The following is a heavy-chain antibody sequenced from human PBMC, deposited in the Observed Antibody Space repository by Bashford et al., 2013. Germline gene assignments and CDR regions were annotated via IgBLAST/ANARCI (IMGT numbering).Heavy chain of an antibody. CDR2: INPKSGVT. V-gene: IGHV1-2*02. J-gene: IGHJ4*02. CDR1: GYTFIDYY. Sequence: ASVKVSCKTSGYTFIDYYIHWVRQAPGQGLEWMGWINPKSGVTNYAQKFQGRVTMTRDTSISTAYMDLSSLRSDDTAVYYCAKILQGGSGSPYFFHSWGQGTLVTVSS. CDR3: AKILQGGSGSPYFFHS. D-gene: IGHD3-10*01.